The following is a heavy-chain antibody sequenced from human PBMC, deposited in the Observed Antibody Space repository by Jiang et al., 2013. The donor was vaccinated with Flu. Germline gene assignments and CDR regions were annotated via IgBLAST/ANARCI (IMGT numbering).Heavy chain of an antibody. CDR1: GGSFSGYF. V-gene: IGHV4-34*01. Sequence: LLKPSETLSLTCAVYGGSFSGYFWSWIRQPPGKGLEWIGEINHSGSTNYNPSLKSRVTISVDTSKSQFSLKLTSVTAADTALYYCASWPMNYGGNSDRYFDYWGQGTLVTVSS. CDR3: ASWPMNYGGNSDRYFDY. CDR2: INHSGST. D-gene: IGHD4-23*01. J-gene: IGHJ4*02.